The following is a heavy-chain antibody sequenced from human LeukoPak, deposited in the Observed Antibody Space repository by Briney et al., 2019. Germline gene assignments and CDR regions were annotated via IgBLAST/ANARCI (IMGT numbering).Heavy chain of an antibody. CDR2: IYYSGST. D-gene: IGHD5-24*01. V-gene: IGHV4-59*01. CDR1: GGSISSYY. CDR3: ARSRDGYNSNAFDI. J-gene: IGHJ3*02. Sequence: PSETLSLTCTVSGGSISSYYWSWIRQPPGKGLEWIGYIYYSGSTNCNPSLKSRVTISVDTSKNQFSLKLSSVTAADTAVYYCARSRDGYNSNAFDIWGQGTMVTVSS.